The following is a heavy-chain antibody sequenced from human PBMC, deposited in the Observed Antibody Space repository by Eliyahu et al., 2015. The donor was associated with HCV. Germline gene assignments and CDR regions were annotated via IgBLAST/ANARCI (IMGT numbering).Heavy chain of an antibody. CDR1: GFIXSTYA. J-gene: IGHJ5*02. D-gene: IGHD3-10*01. V-gene: IGHV3-23*04. CDR3: AKDRSGYYGTADYYPWGTWYDP. CDR2: IGPSGDSR. Sequence: EVQLVESGGGLVQPGGSLRLSCSASGFIXSTYAMXWVRQAPGKGLEWVXVIGPSGDSRYYADSVRGRFTISRDKFNSMLYLQMISLRDEDTAVYYCAKDRSGYYGTADYYPWGTWYDPWGQGTLVTVSS.